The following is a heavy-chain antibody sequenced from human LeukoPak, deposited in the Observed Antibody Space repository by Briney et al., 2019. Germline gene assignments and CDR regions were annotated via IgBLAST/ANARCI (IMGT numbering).Heavy chain of an antibody. D-gene: IGHD1-26*01. CDR3: AKDLIPFDSGSQYDY. Sequence: PGGSLRLSCAASGFTFSSYAMSWVRQAPGKGLEWVSVISGSGGSTYYADSVKGRFTISRDNSKNTLYLQMNSLRAEDTAVYYCAKDLIPFDSGSQYDYWGQGTLVTVSS. V-gene: IGHV3-23*01. CDR1: GFTFSSYA. CDR2: ISGSGGST. J-gene: IGHJ4*02.